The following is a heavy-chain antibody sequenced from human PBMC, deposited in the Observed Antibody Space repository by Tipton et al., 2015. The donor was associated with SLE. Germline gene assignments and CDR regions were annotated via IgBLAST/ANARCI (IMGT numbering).Heavy chain of an antibody. V-gene: IGHV1-8*01. CDR1: GYTFTNYD. CDR2: MNPNSGYT. CDR3: AREAAAMASDY. J-gene: IGHJ4*02. Sequence: QLVQSGAEVKKPGASVKVSCKASGYTFTNYDINWVRQATGQGLEWMGWMNPNSGYTGYAQKFQGRVTMTRNTSISTAYMELSSLKSEDTAVYYRAREAAAMASDYWGEGTLVTVSP. D-gene: IGHD2-2*01.